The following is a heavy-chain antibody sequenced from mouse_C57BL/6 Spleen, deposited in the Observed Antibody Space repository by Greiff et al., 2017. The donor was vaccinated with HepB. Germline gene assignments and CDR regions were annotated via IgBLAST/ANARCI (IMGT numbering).Heavy chain of an antibody. CDR2: INPSTGGT. Sequence: VQLKESGPELVKPGASVKISCKASGYSFTGYYMNWVKQSPEKSLEWIGEINPSTGGTTYNQKFKAKATLTVDKSSSTAYMQLKSLTSEDSAVYYCARWVNYYGSSYAMDYWGQGTSVTVSS. V-gene: IGHV1-42*01. J-gene: IGHJ4*01. D-gene: IGHD1-1*01. CDR3: ARWVNYYGSSYAMDY. CDR1: GYSFTGYY.